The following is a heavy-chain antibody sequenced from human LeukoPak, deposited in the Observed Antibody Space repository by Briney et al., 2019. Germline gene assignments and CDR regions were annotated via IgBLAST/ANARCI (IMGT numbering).Heavy chain of an antibody. D-gene: IGHD3-22*01. CDR2: IDTYHANT. CDR1: GGTFSSYA. CDR3: AREDYYDSSGYRSHCDY. Sequence: ASVKVSCKASGGTFSSYAITWVRQAPGQGLEWMGWIDTYHANTKYAQKFQGRVTMTTDTSTSTAYMELRSLRSDDTAVYYCAREDYYDSSGYRSHCDYWGQGTLVTVSS. V-gene: IGHV1-18*01. J-gene: IGHJ4*02.